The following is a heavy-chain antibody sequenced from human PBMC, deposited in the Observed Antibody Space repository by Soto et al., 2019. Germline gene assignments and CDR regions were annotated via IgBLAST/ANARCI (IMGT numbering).Heavy chain of an antibody. CDR3: TQVYGSGSWGWYFHS. V-gene: IGHV2-5*02. CDR1: GFSLTTTGVG. D-gene: IGHD1-26*01. J-gene: IGHJ4*02. CDR2: VFWDGGE. Sequence: QITLGESGPSLVKPTETLTLTCTFSGFSLTTTGVGVGWIRQPPGKALEWLAVVFWDGGERYSPSLKSRVTITKDTSKDQVVLTMTNMDPADTATYYCTQVYGSGSWGWYFHSWGQGTLVTVSS.